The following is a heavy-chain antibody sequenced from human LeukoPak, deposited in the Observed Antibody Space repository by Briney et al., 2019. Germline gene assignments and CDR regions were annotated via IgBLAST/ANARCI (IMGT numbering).Heavy chain of an antibody. CDR2: FDPEDGET. CDR1: GYTLTELS. V-gene: IGHV1-24*01. Sequence: ASVKVSCKVSGYTLTELSMHWVRQAPGKGLEWMGGFDPEDGETIYAQKFQGRVTMTEDTFTDTAYMELSSLRSEDTAVYYCATVDWFGELDGMDVWGQGTTVTVSS. J-gene: IGHJ6*02. D-gene: IGHD3-10*01. CDR3: ATVDWFGELDGMDV.